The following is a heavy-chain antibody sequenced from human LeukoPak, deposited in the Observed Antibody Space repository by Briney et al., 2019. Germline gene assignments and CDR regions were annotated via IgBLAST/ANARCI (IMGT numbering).Heavy chain of an antibody. D-gene: IGHD3-22*01. CDR2: ISSGGST. Sequence: PGGSLRLSCAASGFTVGSNYMSWVRQAPGKGLEWVSIISSGGSTSHADSVKGRFTISRDNSKNTLYLQMNSLRAEDTAVYYCASPSDSSGYTDAFDIWGQGTMVTVSS. CDR1: GFTVGSNY. CDR3: ASPSDSSGYTDAFDI. V-gene: IGHV3-53*01. J-gene: IGHJ3*02.